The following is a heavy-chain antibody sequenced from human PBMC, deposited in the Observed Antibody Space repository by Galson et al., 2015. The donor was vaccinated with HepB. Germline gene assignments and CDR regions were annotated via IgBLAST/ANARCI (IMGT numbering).Heavy chain of an antibody. CDR2: IYHSGST. CDR3: ARANDYGGKADAFDI. V-gene: IGHV4-30-2*01. D-gene: IGHD4-23*01. J-gene: IGHJ3*02. Sequence: TLSLTCAVSGGSISSGGYSWSWIRQPPGKGLEWIGYIYHSGSTYYNPSLKGRVTISVDRSKNQFSLKLSSVTAADTAVYYCARANDYGGKADAFDIWGQGTMVTVSS. CDR1: GGSISSGGYS.